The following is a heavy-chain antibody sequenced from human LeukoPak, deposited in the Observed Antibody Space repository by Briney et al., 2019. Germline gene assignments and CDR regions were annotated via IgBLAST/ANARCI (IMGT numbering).Heavy chain of an antibody. J-gene: IGHJ6*03. Sequence: GASVKVSCKASGYTFTSYDINWVGQARGQGREWMGWINPNSGGTNYAHNFQGRVTMTSDTSITTAYMELSRLISDDTAVYYCARELRGSSGYDDRGYYYYYMDVWGKGTTVTVSS. CDR3: ARELRGSSGYDDRGYYYYYMDV. CDR1: GYTFTSYD. CDR2: INPNSGGT. D-gene: IGHD5-12*01. V-gene: IGHV1-2*07.